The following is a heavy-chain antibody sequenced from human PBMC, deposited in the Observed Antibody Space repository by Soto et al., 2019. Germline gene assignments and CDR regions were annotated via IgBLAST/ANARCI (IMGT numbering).Heavy chain of an antibody. CDR2: IIPIFGTA. J-gene: IGHJ6*02. V-gene: IGHV1-69*12. Sequence: QVQLVQPGAEVKKPGSSVKVSCKASGGTFSNYAISWVRQAPGQGLEWMGGIIPIFGTANYAQKFQGRVTITADESTSTAYMELSSLRSEDTAVYYCATHMTTVGYYYTMDVWGQGTTVTVSS. CDR3: ATHMTTVGYYYTMDV. CDR1: GGTFSNYA. D-gene: IGHD4-4*01.